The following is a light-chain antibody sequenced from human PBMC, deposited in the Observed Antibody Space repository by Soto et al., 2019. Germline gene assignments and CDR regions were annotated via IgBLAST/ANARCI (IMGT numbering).Light chain of an antibody. CDR3: QQYATSPLT. V-gene: IGKV3-20*01. J-gene: IGKJ4*01. Sequence: EIVLTQSPGTLSVSPGERATLSCRATQSVASNYLAWYQQKPGRAPRLLIYGASSRATGIPDRFSGSGSGTDITLTISRLEPEDFAVYYCQQYATSPLTFGGGTKVDIK. CDR1: QSVASNY. CDR2: GAS.